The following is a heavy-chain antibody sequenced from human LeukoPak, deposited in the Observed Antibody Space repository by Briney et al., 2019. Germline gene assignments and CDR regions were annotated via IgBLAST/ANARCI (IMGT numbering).Heavy chain of an antibody. CDR3: ARGAARMVEMGTMISFEY. D-gene: IGHD5-24*01. J-gene: IGHJ4*02. CDR1: GFPFSSYA. V-gene: IGHV3-30*04. CDR2: ISYDGSNK. Sequence: PGGSLRLSCAASGFPFSSYAMHWVRQAPGKGLEWVAVISYDGSNKKYADSVKGRFTISRVNSQKTLYLQMNSLRAEDAAVYYCARGAARMVEMGTMISFEYWGQGTLVTVSS.